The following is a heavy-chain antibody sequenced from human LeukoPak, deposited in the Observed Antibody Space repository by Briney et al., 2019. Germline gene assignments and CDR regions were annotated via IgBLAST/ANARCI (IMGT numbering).Heavy chain of an antibody. J-gene: IGHJ3*02. V-gene: IGHV3-23*01. CDR3: ARACSGGGCYLAAFDI. CDR2: VSATGGSS. D-gene: IGHD2-15*01. CDR1: AFTFSNYA. Sequence: GSLRLSCAASAFTFSNYAMSWVRQAPGKGLEWVSAVSATGGSSYYADSMKGRFTISRDNSKSTLFLQMDSLRAEDTAVYYCARACSGGGCYLAAFDIWGQGTMVTVSS.